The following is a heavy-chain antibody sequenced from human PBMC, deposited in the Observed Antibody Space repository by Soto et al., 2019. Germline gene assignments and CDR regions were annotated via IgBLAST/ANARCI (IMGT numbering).Heavy chain of an antibody. D-gene: IGHD2-2*03. CDR3: ASGWMAAFDN. J-gene: IGHJ4*02. Sequence: SETLSLTCNVTGDSIKTHYWSWIRQAPGKGLEWTGYIYYSGSTLYNPSLKRRVTISADTAKNQFSLRLTSLTAAHTAVYYGASGWMAAFDNWDQGTLGTVSS. V-gene: IGHV4-59*11. CDR1: GDSIKTHY. CDR2: IYYSGST.